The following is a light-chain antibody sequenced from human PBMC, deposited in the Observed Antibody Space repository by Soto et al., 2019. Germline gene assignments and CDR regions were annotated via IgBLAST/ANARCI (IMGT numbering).Light chain of an antibody. J-gene: IGKJ1*01. CDR1: QEISNY. CDR2: DAS. V-gene: IGKV1-33*01. Sequence: DIQMIQSPSSLSASVGDRVTITCQASQEISNYLNWYQQKPGKAPKLLIYDASNLERGVPSRFSGSGSGTDFTFTISSLQPEDFETYYCQQYDHIHRTFGRGTKVEIK. CDR3: QQYDHIHRT.